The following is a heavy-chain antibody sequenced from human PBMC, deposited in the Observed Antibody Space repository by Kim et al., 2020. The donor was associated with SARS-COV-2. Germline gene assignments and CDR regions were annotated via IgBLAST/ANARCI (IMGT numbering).Heavy chain of an antibody. Sequence: SVKVSCKASGGTFSSYAISWVRQAPGQGLEWMGGIIPIFGTANYAQKFHGRVTITADESTSTAYMELSSLRSEDTAVYYCARGPGDLWDYDSSGYSGDFDYWGQGTLVTVSS. V-gene: IGHV1-69*13. CDR1: GGTFSSYA. CDR3: ARGPGDLWDYDSSGYSGDFDY. CDR2: IIPIFGTA. D-gene: IGHD3-22*01. J-gene: IGHJ4*02.